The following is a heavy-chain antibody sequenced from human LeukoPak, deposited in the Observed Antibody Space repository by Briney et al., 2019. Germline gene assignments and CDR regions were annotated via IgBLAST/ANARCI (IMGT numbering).Heavy chain of an antibody. CDR1: GFTFSSYG. J-gene: IGHJ4*02. Sequence: GGSLRLSCAASGFTFSSYGMHWVRQAPGKGLEWVAFIRYDGSNKYYADSVKGRFTISRDNSKNTLYLQMNSLRAEDTAVYYCARDPGGSYRLDYWGQGTLVTVSS. D-gene: IGHD1-26*01. CDR3: ARDPGGSYRLDY. CDR2: IRYDGSNK. V-gene: IGHV3-30*02.